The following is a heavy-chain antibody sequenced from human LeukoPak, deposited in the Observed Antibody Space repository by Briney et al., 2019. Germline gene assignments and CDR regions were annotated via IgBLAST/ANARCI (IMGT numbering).Heavy chain of an antibody. CDR1: GGTFSSYT. CDR2: IIPILGIA. CDR3: ASRRSRRGAFDI. V-gene: IGHV1-69*02. D-gene: IGHD2-2*01. Sequence: EASVKVSCKASGGTFSSYTISWVRQAPGQGLEWMGRIIPILGIANYAQKFQGRVTITADKSTSTAYMELSGLRSEDTAAYYCASRRSRRGAFDIWGQGTMVTVSS. J-gene: IGHJ3*02.